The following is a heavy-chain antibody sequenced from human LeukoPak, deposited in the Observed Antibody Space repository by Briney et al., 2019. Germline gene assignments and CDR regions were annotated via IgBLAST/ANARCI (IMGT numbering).Heavy chain of an antibody. CDR2: IKRKNDGETT. V-gene: IGHV3-15*01. CDR3: DILGGGPATE. D-gene: IGHD2-21*02. J-gene: IGHJ4*02. CDR1: GFTFSNAW. Sequence: GGSLRLSCSVSGFTFSNAWMSWVRQAPGKGLEWVGRIKRKNDGETTDYVAPVKGRFTVARDDSKNTLYLQMNNLKTEDTAVYYCDILGGGPATEWGQGTLVTVSA.